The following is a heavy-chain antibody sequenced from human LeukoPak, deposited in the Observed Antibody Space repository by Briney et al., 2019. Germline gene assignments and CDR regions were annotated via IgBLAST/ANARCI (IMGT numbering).Heavy chain of an antibody. CDR2: ISSSGSTI. J-gene: IGHJ6*03. CDR1: GFTFSSYA. Sequence: GGSLRLSCAASGFTFSSYAMSWVRQAPGKGLEWVSYISSSGSTIYYADSVKGRFTISRDNAKNSLYLQMNSLRAEDTAVYYCARGGLTNVGGTEVSPDYYMDVWGKGTTVTVSS. D-gene: IGHD1-26*01. V-gene: IGHV3-48*04. CDR3: ARGGLTNVGGTEVSPDYYMDV.